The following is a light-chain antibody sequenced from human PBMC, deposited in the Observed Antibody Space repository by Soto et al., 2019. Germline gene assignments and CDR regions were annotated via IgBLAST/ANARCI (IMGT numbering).Light chain of an antibody. CDR3: SSYKTSSNYV. J-gene: IGLJ1*01. Sequence: QSVLTQPASVSGSPGQSITISCTGTSSDVGSYNVVSWYQQLPGKAPKLMIYEVSNRPSGVSNRFSGSKSGNTASLTISGLQAEDEADYYCSSYKTSSNYVFGSGTKVTVL. CDR2: EVS. CDR1: SSDVGSYNV. V-gene: IGLV2-14*01.